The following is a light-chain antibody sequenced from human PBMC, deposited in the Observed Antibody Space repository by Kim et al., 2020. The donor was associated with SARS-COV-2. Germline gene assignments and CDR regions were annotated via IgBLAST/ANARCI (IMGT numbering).Light chain of an antibody. Sequence: SSELTQDPAVSVALGQTVRITCQGDSLRSYYATWDQQKPRQAPLLVIFGRNNRPSGISDRFSGSTSGNTASLTISGAQAEDEADCYCQSRDSVGNVVFGGGTQLTVL. CDR3: QSRDSVGNVV. V-gene: IGLV3-19*01. CDR2: GRN. CDR1: SLRSYY. J-gene: IGLJ2*01.